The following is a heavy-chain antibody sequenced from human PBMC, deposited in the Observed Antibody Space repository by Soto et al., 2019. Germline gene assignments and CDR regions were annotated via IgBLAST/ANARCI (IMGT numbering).Heavy chain of an antibody. J-gene: IGHJ4*02. CDR2: IYHSGST. V-gene: IGHV4-59*08. D-gene: IGHD2-15*01. Sequence: QVQLQESGPGLVKPSETLSLTCTVSGASINDYFWSWVRQPPGKGLDWLGYIYHSGSTNYNPSLKRRVTISTDTSKSQFSVNLSSVTAADTAVYYCVRHHGWWLPQDWGQGILVTVSS. CDR1: GASINDYF. CDR3: VRHHGWWLPQD.